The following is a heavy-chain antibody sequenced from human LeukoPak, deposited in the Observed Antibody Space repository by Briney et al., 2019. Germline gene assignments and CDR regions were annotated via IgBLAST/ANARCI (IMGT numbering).Heavy chain of an antibody. Sequence: ASVKVSCKASGYTFTSYGISWVRQAPGQGLEWMGWISAYNGNTNYAQKLQGRVTMTTDTSTSTAYMELRSLRSDDTAVYYCARDILVVPAAMPGYYYYYGMDVWGQGTTVTVSS. J-gene: IGHJ6*02. CDR3: ARDILVVPAAMPGYYYYYGMDV. CDR1: GYTFTSYG. CDR2: ISAYNGNT. D-gene: IGHD2-2*01. V-gene: IGHV1-18*01.